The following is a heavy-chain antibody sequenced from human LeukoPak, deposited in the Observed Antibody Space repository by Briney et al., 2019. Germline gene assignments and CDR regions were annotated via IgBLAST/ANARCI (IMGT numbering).Heavy chain of an antibody. CDR3: ARDPPGRYSGYDPRPYYFDY. Sequence: GGSLRLSCAASGFTFSTYAMHWVRQAPGKGLEWVAVISYDGSKTYYADSVKGRFTISRDNSKNTLYLQMNSLRAEDTAVYYCARDPPGRYSGYDPRPYYFDYWGQGTLVTVSS. V-gene: IGHV3-30*04. CDR1: GFTFSTYA. J-gene: IGHJ4*02. CDR2: ISYDGSKT. D-gene: IGHD5-12*01.